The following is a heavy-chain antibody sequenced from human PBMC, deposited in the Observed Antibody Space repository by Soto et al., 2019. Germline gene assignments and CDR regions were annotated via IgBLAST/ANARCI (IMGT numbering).Heavy chain of an antibody. CDR2: ISSSSSYI. Sequence: EVQLVESGGGLVKPGGSLRLSCAASGFTFSSYSMNWVRRAPGKGLEWVSSISSSSSYIYYADSVKGRFTISSDNAKNSLYLQMNSLRAEDTAVYYCARASYYYDGSGYHGYWGQGTLVTVSS. J-gene: IGHJ4*02. V-gene: IGHV3-21*01. CDR1: GFTFSSYS. CDR3: ARASYYYDGSGYHGY. D-gene: IGHD3-22*01.